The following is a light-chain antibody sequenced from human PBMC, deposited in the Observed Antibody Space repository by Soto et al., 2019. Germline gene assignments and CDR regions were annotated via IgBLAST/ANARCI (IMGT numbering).Light chain of an antibody. CDR1: HRVNTY. CDR2: DAS. Sequence: EIVLTQSPGTLSLSPGERATLSCRASHRVNTYLAWYQQRPGQAPRLLIHDASNRATGIPARFSGSGSGTDFTLTISSLQPEDFAVYYCQQRSNWTPIVTFGPGTKVDIK. J-gene: IGKJ3*01. V-gene: IGKV3-11*01. CDR3: QQRSNWTPIVT.